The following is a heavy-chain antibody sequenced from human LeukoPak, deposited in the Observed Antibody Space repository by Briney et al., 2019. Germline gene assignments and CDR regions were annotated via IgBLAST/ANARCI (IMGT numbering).Heavy chain of an antibody. CDR2: IYYSGST. J-gene: IGHJ4*02. CDR3: ARGRTYDFWSGYPSHFDY. Sequence: SETLSLTCTVSGGSISSGGYYWSWIRQHPGKGLEWIGYIYYSGSTYYNPSLKSRVTISVDTSKNQFSLKLSSVTAADTAVYYCARGRTYDFWSGYPSHFDYWGQGTLVTVSS. CDR1: GGSISSGGYY. D-gene: IGHD3-3*01. V-gene: IGHV4-31*03.